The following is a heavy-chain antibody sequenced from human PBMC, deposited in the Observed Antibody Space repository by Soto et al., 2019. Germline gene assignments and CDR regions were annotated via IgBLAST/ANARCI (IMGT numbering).Heavy chain of an antibody. CDR3: SRGGYHCDSSGSPSGDVLYI. D-gene: IGHD3-22*01. V-gene: IGHV3-33*01. Sequence: QVQLVESGGGVVQPGRSLRLSCAASGFTFSSYGMHWVRQAPGKGLEWVAVIWYDGSNKYYADSVKGRFTISRDNSKNLMYVQLNSRRGHDMAAYSCSRGGYHCDSSGSPSGDVLYIWGHVPILAASS. J-gene: IGHJ3*02. CDR2: IWYDGSNK. CDR1: GFTFSSYG.